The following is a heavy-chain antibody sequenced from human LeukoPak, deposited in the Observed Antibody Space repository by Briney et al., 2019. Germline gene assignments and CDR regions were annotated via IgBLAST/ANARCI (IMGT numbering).Heavy chain of an antibody. CDR3: ARQYCSGSRCYHDAFDI. D-gene: IGHD2-15*01. Sequence: GESLKISCKGSGYSFTTYWIGCVRQMPGKGLEWMGIIYPGDSDTRYSPSFQGQVTISADKSISTAYLQWSSLKASDTAMYYCARQYCSGSRCYHDAFDIWGQGTMVTVSS. CDR1: GYSFTTYW. V-gene: IGHV5-51*01. CDR2: IYPGDSDT. J-gene: IGHJ3*02.